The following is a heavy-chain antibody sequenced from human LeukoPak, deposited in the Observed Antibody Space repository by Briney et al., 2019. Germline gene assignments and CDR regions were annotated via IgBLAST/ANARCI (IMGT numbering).Heavy chain of an antibody. Sequence: SETLSLTCAVYGGSFSGYYWSWISQPPGKVLEWIGEINHSGSTNYNPSLKSRVTISVDTSKNPFSLKLSSVTAADTAVYYCARRYYDILTGYYSKAFDIWGQGTMVTVSS. CDR2: INHSGST. J-gene: IGHJ3*02. CDR3: ARRYYDILTGYYSKAFDI. D-gene: IGHD3-9*01. CDR1: GGSFSGYY. V-gene: IGHV4-34*01.